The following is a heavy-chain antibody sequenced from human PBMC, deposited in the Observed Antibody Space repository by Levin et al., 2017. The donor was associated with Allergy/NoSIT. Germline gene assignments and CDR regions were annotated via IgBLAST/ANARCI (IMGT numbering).Heavy chain of an antibody. CDR2: IINTGYST. CDR1: GFTFSSYA. D-gene: IGHD3-10*01. CDR3: AKAFYGSGSYYTLAFDY. J-gene: IGHJ4*02. V-gene: IGHV3-23*01. Sequence: GESLKISCTASGFTFSSYAMSWVRQAPGKGLEWVSDIINTGYSTYYADTVKGRFSISRDNSKNTLYLQMNSLRAEDTAVYYCAKAFYGSGSYYTLAFDYWGQGTLVTVSS.